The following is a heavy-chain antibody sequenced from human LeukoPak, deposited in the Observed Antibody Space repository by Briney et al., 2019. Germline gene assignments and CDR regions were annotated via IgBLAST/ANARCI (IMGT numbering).Heavy chain of an antibody. CDR1: GFTFSNYA. J-gene: IGHJ4*02. V-gene: IGHV3-23*01. CDR3: AKEGSYCSSSSCYSFDS. D-gene: IGHD2-2*02. Sequence: GGSLRLSCAASGFTFSNYAMSWVRQAPGKGLEWVSGISAGGESTYSADSVKGRFTVSRDNSKNTLYVQMNSLRVEDTALYYCAKEGSYCSSSSCYSFDSWGQGTLVTVSS. CDR2: ISAGGEST.